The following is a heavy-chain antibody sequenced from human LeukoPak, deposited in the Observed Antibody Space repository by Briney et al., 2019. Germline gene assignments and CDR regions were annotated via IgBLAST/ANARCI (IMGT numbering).Heavy chain of an antibody. CDR2: IIPIFGTA. V-gene: IGHV1-69*06. D-gene: IGHD3-10*01. CDR1: GYTFTSYD. J-gene: IGHJ4*02. Sequence: ASVKVSCKASGYTFTSYDINWVRQATGQGLEWMGGIIPIFGTANYAQKFQGRVTITADKSTSTAYMELNSLRAEDTAVYYCAKDRYGSGSYFMQFSDYWGQGTLVTVSS. CDR3: AKDRYGSGSYFMQFSDY.